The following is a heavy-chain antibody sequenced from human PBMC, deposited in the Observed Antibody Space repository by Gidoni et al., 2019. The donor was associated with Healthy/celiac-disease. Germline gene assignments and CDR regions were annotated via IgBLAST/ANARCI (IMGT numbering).Heavy chain of an antibody. J-gene: IGHJ4*02. V-gene: IGHV3-30-3*01. CDR2: ISDDGSNK. Sequence: QVQLVESGGGVVQPGRSLRHSCEASGFTFSSYAMHWVRQAPGKGLEWVAVISDDGSNKYYADSVKGRFTISRDNSKNTLYLQMNSLRAEDTAVYYCAREEGLRFDYWGQGTLVTVSS. CDR1: GFTFSSYA. D-gene: IGHD2-15*01. CDR3: AREEGLRFDY.